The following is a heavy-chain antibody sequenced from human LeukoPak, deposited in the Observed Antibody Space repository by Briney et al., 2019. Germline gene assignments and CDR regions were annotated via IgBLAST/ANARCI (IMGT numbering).Heavy chain of an antibody. CDR3: ARGVLLWFGESRRNDAFDI. CDR2: ISAYNGNT. J-gene: IGHJ3*02. D-gene: IGHD3-10*01. Sequence: ASVKVSCKASGYTFTSYGISGVRQAPGQGLEWMGWISAYNGNTNYAQKLQGRVTMTTDTSTSTAYMELRSLRSDDTAVYYCARGVLLWFGESRRNDAFDIWGQGTMVTVSS. V-gene: IGHV1-18*01. CDR1: GYTFTSYG.